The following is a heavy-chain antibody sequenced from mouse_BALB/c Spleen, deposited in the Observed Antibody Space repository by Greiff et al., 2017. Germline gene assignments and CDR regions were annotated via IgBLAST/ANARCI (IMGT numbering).Heavy chain of an antibody. D-gene: IGHD2-1*01. J-gene: IGHJ3*01. V-gene: IGHV5-6-5*01. Sequence: EVKLVESGGGLVKPGGSLKLSCAASGFTFSSYAMSWVRQTPEKRLEWVASISSGGSTYYPDSVKGRFTISRDNARNILYLQMSSLRSEDTAMYYCARGEDYGNYGFAYWGQGTLVTVSA. CDR3: ARGEDYGNYGFAY. CDR1: GFTFSSYA. CDR2: ISSGGST.